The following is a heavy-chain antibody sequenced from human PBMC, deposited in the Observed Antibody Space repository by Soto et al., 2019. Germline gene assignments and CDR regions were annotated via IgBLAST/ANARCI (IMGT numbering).Heavy chain of an antibody. J-gene: IGHJ4*02. CDR3: AKDSENYDFWSGYHTDY. V-gene: IGHV3-23*01. D-gene: IGHD3-3*01. Sequence: TGGSLRLSCAASGFTFSSYAMSWVRRAPGKGLEWVSAISGSGGSTYYADSVKGRFTIYRDNSKNTLYLQMNSLRAEDTAVYYCAKDSENYDFWSGYHTDYWGQGTLVTVSS. CDR2: ISGSGGST. CDR1: GFTFSSYA.